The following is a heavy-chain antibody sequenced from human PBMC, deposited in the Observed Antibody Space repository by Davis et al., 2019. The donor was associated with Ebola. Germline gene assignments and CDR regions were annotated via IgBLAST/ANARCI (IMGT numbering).Heavy chain of an antibody. Sequence: MPSETLSLTCTVSGGSMNDYCWSWVRQSPGRGLEWFGYSCSNGAIIYNPSLKSRVTMSLDTSKNQVFLRLTSVTAADTAVYYCTGGTGLVSDYWGQGTLVTVSS. CDR1: GGSMNDYC. CDR2: SCSNGAI. D-gene: IGHD3/OR15-3a*01. CDR3: TGGTGLVSDY. V-gene: IGHV4-59*01. J-gene: IGHJ4*02.